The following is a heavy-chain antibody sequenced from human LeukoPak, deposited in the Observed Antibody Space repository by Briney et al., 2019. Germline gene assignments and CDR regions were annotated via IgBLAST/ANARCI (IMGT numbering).Heavy chain of an antibody. J-gene: IGHJ4*02. CDR3: ARQSSGWYYFDY. Sequence: ASVKVSCTASGYTFTGYYIHWVRQAPGQGLEWMGWINPNSGDTNSAQKFQGRVTMTRETSISTAYMERSRLRSNDTAVYYCARQSSGWYYFDYWGQGTLVTVSS. D-gene: IGHD6-19*01. CDR2: INPNSGDT. V-gene: IGHV1-2*02. CDR1: GYTFTGYY.